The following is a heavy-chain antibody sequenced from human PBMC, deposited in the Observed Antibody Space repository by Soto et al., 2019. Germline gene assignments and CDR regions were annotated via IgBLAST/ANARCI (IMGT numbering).Heavy chain of an antibody. CDR3: AKDSTGTTSLYSYYYGLDV. J-gene: IGHJ6*02. V-gene: IGHV3-23*01. D-gene: IGHD4-17*01. CDR1: GFTFNNYA. Sequence: GGSLRLSCAASGFTFNNYAMSWVRQAPDKGLEWVSAISGRGGSTYYADSVKGRFTISRDNSKNTLFLQMNSLRAEDTAVYYCAKDSTGTTSLYSYYYGLDVWGQGTTVTVSS. CDR2: ISGRGGST.